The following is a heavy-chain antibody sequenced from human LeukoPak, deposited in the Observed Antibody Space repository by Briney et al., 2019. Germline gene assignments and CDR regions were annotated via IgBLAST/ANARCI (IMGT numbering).Heavy chain of an antibody. V-gene: IGHV3-23*01. Sequence: GGSLRLSCAASGFTFSSYAMSWVRQAPGKGLEWVSAISGSGNNTYYADSVKGRFTISRDNSKNTLYLQMNSLRAEDTAVYYCAKVVLPAAIRLDSDYWGQGTLVTVSS. CDR3: AKVVLPAAIRLDSDY. J-gene: IGHJ4*02. CDR2: ISGSGNNT. D-gene: IGHD2-2*02. CDR1: GFTFSSYA.